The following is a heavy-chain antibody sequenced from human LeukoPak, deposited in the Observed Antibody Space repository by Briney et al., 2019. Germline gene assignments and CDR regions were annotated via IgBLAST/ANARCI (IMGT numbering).Heavy chain of an antibody. Sequence: GASVKVSCKASGYTFTGYYMHWVRQAPGQGLEWMGWINPSSGGANYAQKLQGRVTMTRDTSISTAYMELSRLRSDDTAVYYCARDRTKYCSSTSCPLDYWGQGSLVTVSS. J-gene: IGHJ4*02. CDR1: GYTFTGYY. CDR2: INPSSGGA. CDR3: ARDRTKYCSSTSCPLDY. V-gene: IGHV1-2*02. D-gene: IGHD2-2*01.